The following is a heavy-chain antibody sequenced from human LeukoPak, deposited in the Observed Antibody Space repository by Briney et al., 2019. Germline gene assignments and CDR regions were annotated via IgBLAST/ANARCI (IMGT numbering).Heavy chain of an antibody. D-gene: IGHD3-3*01. CDR2: ISSSSSYI. CDR3: ASDGDFWSHPY. CDR1: GFTFSSYS. Sequence: GGSLRLSCAASGFTFSSYSMNWVRQAPGKGLEWVSSISSSSSYIYYADSVIGRFTISRDNAKNSLYLQMNSLRAEDTAVYYCASDGDFWSHPYWGQGTLVTVSS. J-gene: IGHJ4*02. V-gene: IGHV3-21*01.